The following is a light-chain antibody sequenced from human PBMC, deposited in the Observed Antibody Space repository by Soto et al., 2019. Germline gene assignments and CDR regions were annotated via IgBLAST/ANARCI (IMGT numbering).Light chain of an antibody. CDR2: GVT. Sequence: QSVLTQPASVSGSPGQSITISCTGTSSDIGAYNYVSWYQQYPGNAPKLMIYGVTNRPSGVSNRFSGSKTGNTASLTISGLQAEDEADYYCFSHRSGDSHVFGTGTKVTVL. J-gene: IGLJ1*01. CDR1: SSDIGAYNY. V-gene: IGLV2-14*01. CDR3: FSHRSGDSHV.